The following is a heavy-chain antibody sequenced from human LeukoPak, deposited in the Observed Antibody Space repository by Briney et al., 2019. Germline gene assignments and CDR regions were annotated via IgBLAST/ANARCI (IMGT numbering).Heavy chain of an antibody. Sequence: SETLSLTCAVYGGSFSGYYWSWIRQPPGKGLEWIGEINHSGSTNYNPSLKSRVTISVDTSKNQFSLKLSSVTAADTAVYYCARSSIAARPFDYWGRGTLVTVSS. CDR2: INHSGST. D-gene: IGHD6-6*01. J-gene: IGHJ4*02. CDR3: ARSSIAARPFDY. CDR1: GGSFSGYY. V-gene: IGHV4-34*01.